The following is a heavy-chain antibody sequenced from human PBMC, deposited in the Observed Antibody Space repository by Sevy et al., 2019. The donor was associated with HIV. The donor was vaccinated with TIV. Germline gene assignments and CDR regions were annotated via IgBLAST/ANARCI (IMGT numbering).Heavy chain of an antibody. Sequence: GSLRLSCAASGFTFSTYNHYWMTWVRQAPGKGLEWVANIKEDGSEKYYVDSVKGRFTISRDNAKNSVYLQMNSLRAEDTAVYYCAGERPYESSGPFGNWGQGILVTVSS. CDR3: AGERPYESSGPFGN. CDR2: IKEDGSEK. D-gene: IGHD3-22*01. V-gene: IGHV3-7*01. J-gene: IGHJ4*02. CDR1: GFTFSTYNHYW.